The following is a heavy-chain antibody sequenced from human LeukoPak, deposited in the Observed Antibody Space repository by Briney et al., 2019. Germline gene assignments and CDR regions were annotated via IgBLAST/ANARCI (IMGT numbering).Heavy chain of an antibody. CDR1: GGSISSYY. J-gene: IGHJ4*02. CDR3: AREDCSGDGCYSFDY. V-gene: IGHV4-59*01. D-gene: IGHD2-15*01. CDR2: FYYSGST. Sequence: PSETLSLTCTVSGGSISSYYWSWIRRPRGKGLVGIVYFYYSGSTNYNPSLKSRVTISVDTSKNQFSLKLSSVTAADTAVYYCAREDCSGDGCYSFDYWGQGTLVTVFS.